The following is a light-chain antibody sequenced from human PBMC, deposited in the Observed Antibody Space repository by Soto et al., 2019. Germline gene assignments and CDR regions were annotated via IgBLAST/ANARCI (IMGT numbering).Light chain of an antibody. V-gene: IGLV1-51*01. J-gene: IGLJ2*01. Sequence: QSVLTQPPSVSAAPGQKVTISCSGSRSNIGNNYVSWYQQRPGTAPKLLIYDNNERPSGIPDRFSGSKSGTSATLGITGLQTGDEADYYCGTWDSSLSAGVFDGGTQLTVL. CDR2: DNN. CDR1: RSNIGNNY. CDR3: GTWDSSLSAGV.